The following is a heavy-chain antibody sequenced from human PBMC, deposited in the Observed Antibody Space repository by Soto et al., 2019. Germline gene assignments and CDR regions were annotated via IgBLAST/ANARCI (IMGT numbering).Heavy chain of an antibody. CDR2: INPKTAAT. CDR1: GYSVSDYF. J-gene: IGHJ6*02. CDR3: ARIKWGLDYYNGMDV. Sequence: QVQLVQSGAEVKKSGASVKVSCKASGYSVSDYFIQWVRQAPGQGLEWVAWINPKTAATNYAKKFQGRVSLTWDTSFSTAYMEVTRLRPDDTAVYYRARIKWGLDYYNGMDVWGQGTTVIVSS. V-gene: IGHV1-2*02. D-gene: IGHD1-26*01.